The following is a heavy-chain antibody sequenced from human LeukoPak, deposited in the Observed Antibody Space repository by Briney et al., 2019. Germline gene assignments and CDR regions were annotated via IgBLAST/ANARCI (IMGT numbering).Heavy chain of an antibody. Sequence: PGGSLRLSCAASGSTFSSYAMSWVRQAPGKGLEWVSAISGSGGSTYYADSVKGRFTISRDNSKNTLYLQMNSLRAEDTAVYYCAKILGSYHVTDFDYWGQGTLVTVSS. CDR1: GSTFSSYA. CDR3: AKILGSYHVTDFDY. CDR2: ISGSGGST. V-gene: IGHV3-23*01. D-gene: IGHD1-26*01. J-gene: IGHJ4*02.